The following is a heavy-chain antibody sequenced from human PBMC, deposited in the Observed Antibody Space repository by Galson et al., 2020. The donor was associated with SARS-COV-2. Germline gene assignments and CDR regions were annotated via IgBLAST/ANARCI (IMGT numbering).Heavy chain of an antibody. D-gene: IGHD3-22*01. J-gene: IGHJ3*02. CDR3: ARERRGEGYYDSSGYNDAFDI. Sequence: ETSETLSLTCTVSGGSISSGGYYWSWIRQHPGKGLEWIGYIYYSGRTYYNPSLKSRVTISVDTSKNQFSLKLSSVTAADTAVYYCARERRGEGYYDSSGYNDAFDIWGQGTMVTVSS. CDR1: GGSISSGGYY. V-gene: IGHV4-31*03. CDR2: IYYSGRT.